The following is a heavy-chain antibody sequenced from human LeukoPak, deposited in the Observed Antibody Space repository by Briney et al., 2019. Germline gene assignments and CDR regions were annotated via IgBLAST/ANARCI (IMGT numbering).Heavy chain of an antibody. CDR1: GGTFSSYA. CDR3: ARGDVDTAMVFDY. V-gene: IGHV1-69*05. D-gene: IGHD5-18*01. Sequence: SVKVSCKASGGTFSSYAISWVRQAPGQGLGWMGGIIPIFGTANYAQKFQGRVTITTDESTSTAYMELSSLRSEDTAVYYCARGDVDTAMVFDYWGQGTLVTVSS. CDR2: IIPIFGTA. J-gene: IGHJ4*02.